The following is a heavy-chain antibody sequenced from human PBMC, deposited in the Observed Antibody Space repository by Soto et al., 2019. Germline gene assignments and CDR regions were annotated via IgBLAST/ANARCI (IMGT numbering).Heavy chain of an antibody. CDR2: ISYDGSNK. D-gene: IGHD6-19*01. J-gene: IGHJ6*02. CDR3: ARDPPRIDSSGWTITKRYYYYGMDV. V-gene: IGHV3-30-3*01. CDR1: GFTFSSYA. Sequence: GGSLRLSCAASGFTFSSYAMHWVRQAPGKGLEWVAVISYDGSNKYYADSVKGRFTISRDNSKNTLYLQMNSLRAEDTAVYYCARDPPRIDSSGWTITKRYYYYGMDVWGQGTTVTVSS.